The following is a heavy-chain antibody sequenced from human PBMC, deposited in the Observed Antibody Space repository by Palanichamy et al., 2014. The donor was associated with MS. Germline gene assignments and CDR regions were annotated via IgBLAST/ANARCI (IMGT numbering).Heavy chain of an antibody. V-gene: IGHV3-48*02. CDR3: ARESWGFDC. CDR1: GFTFNNYN. J-gene: IGHJ4*02. CDR2: ISSGSSTI. Sequence: EVQLVESGGDLVQPGGSLGLSCVASGFTFNNYNMNWVRQAPGKGLEWVSYISSGSSTIYYADSVKGRFTISRDSAKNSLSLQMNSLRDEDTAVYYCARESWGFDCWGQGTLVTVSS. D-gene: IGHD7-27*01.